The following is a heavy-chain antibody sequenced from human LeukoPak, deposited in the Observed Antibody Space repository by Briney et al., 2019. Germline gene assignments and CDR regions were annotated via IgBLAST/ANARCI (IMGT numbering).Heavy chain of an antibody. V-gene: IGHV1-46*01. CDR2: INPRGGSI. CDR1: GYTFTSYY. CDR3: ARALGYSSSWYRGPAHDAFDI. J-gene: IGHJ3*02. Sequence: ASVKVSCKASGYTFTSYYMHWVRQAPGQGLEWMGIINPRGGSISYAQKFQGRVTMTRDTSTSTVYMELSSLRSEDTAVYYCARALGYSSSWYRGPAHDAFDIWGQGTMVTVSS. D-gene: IGHD6-13*01.